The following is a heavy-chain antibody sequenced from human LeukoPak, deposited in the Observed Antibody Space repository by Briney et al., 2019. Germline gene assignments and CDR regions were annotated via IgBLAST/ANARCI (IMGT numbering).Heavy chain of an antibody. J-gene: IGHJ3*02. CDR2: ISYDGSNK. CDR1: GFSFGDYA. CDR3: ARGTGPIDYPDAFDI. Sequence: GGSLRLSCTASGFSFGDYAMHWVRQAPGKGLEWVAVISYDGSNKYYADSVKGRFTISRDNSKNTLYLQMNSLRAEDTAVYYCARGTGPIDYPDAFDIWGQGTMVTVSS. V-gene: IGHV3-30*04. D-gene: IGHD4-11*01.